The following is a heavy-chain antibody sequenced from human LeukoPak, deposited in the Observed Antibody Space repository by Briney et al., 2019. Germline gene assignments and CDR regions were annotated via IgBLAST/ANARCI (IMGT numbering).Heavy chain of an antibody. CDR3: ARDTYGSGSSPFDY. D-gene: IGHD3-10*01. CDR2: IYYSGST. CDR1: GGSISSYY. J-gene: IGHJ4*02. V-gene: IGHV4-59*01. Sequence: SETLSLTCTVSGGSISSYYWSWIRQPPGKGLEWIGYIYYSGSTNYNPSLKSRVTISVDTSKNQFSLKLSSVTAADTAVYYCARDTYGSGSSPFDYWGQGTLVTVSS.